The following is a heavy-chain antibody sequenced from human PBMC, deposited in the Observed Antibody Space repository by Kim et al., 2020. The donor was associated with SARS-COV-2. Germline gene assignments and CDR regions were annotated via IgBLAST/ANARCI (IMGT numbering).Heavy chain of an antibody. Sequence: ASVKVSCKASGYTFTSYAMHWVRQAPGQRLEWMGWINAGNGNTKYSQKFQGRVTITRDTSASTAYMELSSLRSEDTAVYYCAREFRSGWDFDYWGQGTLVTVSS. CDR2: INAGNGNT. V-gene: IGHV1-3*01. J-gene: IGHJ4*02. D-gene: IGHD6-19*01. CDR1: GYTFTSYA. CDR3: AREFRSGWDFDY.